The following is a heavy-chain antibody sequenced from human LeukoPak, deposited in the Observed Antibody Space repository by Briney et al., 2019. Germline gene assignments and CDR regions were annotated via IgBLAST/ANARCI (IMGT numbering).Heavy chain of an antibody. D-gene: IGHD3-22*01. CDR2: ISYDGSNK. Sequence: PGGSLRLSCAASGFTFSSYGMHWVRQAPGKGLEWVAVISYDGSNKYYADSVKGRFTISRDNSKNTLYLQMNSLRAEDTAVYYCAKGYDSSGLDHWGQGTLVTVSS. J-gene: IGHJ5*02. CDR3: AKGYDSSGLDH. V-gene: IGHV3-30*18. CDR1: GFTFSSYG.